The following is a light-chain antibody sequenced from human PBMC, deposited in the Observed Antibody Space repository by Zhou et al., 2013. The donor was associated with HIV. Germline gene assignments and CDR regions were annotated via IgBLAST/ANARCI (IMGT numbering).Light chain of an antibody. Sequence: DIQMTQSPSSLSASVGDRVTITCRASQAIINYLAWYQQKPGKVPKLLIYAASTLQSGVPSRFSGSGSGTDFTLTISSLQPEDVATYYCQKYNSAPHTFGQGTKLEIK. J-gene: IGKJ2*01. CDR3: QKYNSAPHT. CDR2: AAS. V-gene: IGKV1-27*01. CDR1: QAIINY.